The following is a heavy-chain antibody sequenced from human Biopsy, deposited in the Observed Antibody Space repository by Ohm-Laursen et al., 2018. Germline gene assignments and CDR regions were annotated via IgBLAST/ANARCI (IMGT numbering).Heavy chain of an antibody. CDR2: IIPIPNVA. Sequence: SSVKVSCKVSGYTLTDISMHWVRQAPGQGLEWMGGIIPIPNVATYAQKFQGRITITADESTSTAYMELSSLTSDDTAVYFCARGEGSSWFDPWGHGTLVTVSS. CDR3: ARGEGSSWFDP. D-gene: IGHD1-26*01. J-gene: IGHJ5*02. V-gene: IGHV1-69*01. CDR1: GYTLTDIS.